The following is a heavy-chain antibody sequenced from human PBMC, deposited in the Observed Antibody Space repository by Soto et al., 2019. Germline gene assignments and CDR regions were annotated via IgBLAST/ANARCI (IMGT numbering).Heavy chain of an antibody. D-gene: IGHD6-13*01. CDR1: GYDFTAYD. CDR3: GRGPSPRAPAGGTPYYYAMDV. Sequence: QVQLVQSGAEVKQSGASVKVSCKASGYDFTAYDINWVRQASGQGLEWMGWMNPINGATGSARRFQGRLAMTRNPATGTAYLELTSLISDDTAVYYCGRGPSPRAPAGGTPYYYAMDVWGQGTTVTVSS. J-gene: IGHJ6*02. V-gene: IGHV1-8*02. CDR2: MNPINGAT.